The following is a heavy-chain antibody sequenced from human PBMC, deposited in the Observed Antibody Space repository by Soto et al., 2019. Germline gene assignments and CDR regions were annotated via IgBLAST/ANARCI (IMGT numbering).Heavy chain of an antibody. CDR2: IIPIFGTA. V-gene: IGHV1-69*12. D-gene: IGHD3-3*01. CDR1: GGTFSSYA. CDR3: ATPHFWSGYSAYYGMDV. J-gene: IGHJ6*02. Sequence: QVQLVQSGAEVKKPGSSVKVSCKASGGTFSSYAISWVRQAPGQGLEWMGGIIPIFGTANYAQKFQGRVTIIADESTSTAYMELSSLRSEDTAVYYCATPHFWSGYSAYYGMDVWGQGTTVTVSS.